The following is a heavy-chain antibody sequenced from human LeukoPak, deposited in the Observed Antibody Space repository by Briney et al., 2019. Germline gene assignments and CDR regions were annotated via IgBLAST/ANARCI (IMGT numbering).Heavy chain of an antibody. Sequence: GGSLRLSCSASGLNLRTYPMHWVRQAPGKGLEYVSAISSNGRTTYYADSVKGRFTISRDNSKNTLYLQMNSLRIEDMALYYCARDSISSDSMDLWGQGTLVTVS. CDR2: ISSNGRTT. J-gene: IGHJ4*02. CDR3: ARDSISSDSMDL. V-gene: IGHV3-64*04. D-gene: IGHD3-22*01. CDR1: GLNLRTYP.